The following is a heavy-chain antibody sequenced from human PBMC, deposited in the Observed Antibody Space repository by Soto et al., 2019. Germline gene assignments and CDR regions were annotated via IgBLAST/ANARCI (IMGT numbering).Heavy chain of an antibody. J-gene: IGHJ4*02. CDR1: GGSVSSGSYY. V-gene: IGHV4-61*01. Sequence: SETLSLTCTVSGGSVSSGSYYWSWIRQPPGKGLEWIGYIYYSGSTNYNPSLKSRVTISVDTSKNQFSLKLSSVTAADTAVYYCARGKVGATVIDVWGQGTLVTVSS. CDR3: ARGKVGATVIDV. D-gene: IGHD1-26*01. CDR2: IYYSGST.